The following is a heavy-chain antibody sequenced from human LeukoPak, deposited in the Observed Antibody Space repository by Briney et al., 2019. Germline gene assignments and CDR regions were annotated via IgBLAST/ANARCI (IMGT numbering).Heavy chain of an antibody. CDR2: INPDSNGA. J-gene: IGHJ3*02. V-gene: IGHV1-2*02. Sequence: GASEKVSCKASGYAFTDYYMFWVRQAPGQGLEWVGWINPDSNGANYAQKFQGRVTMTRDTSINTAYMELSRLRSDDTAVYYCAKEQTYYYDSSGYYYGDAFDIWGQGTMVTVSS. CDR1: GYAFTDYY. D-gene: IGHD3-22*01. CDR3: AKEQTYYYDSSGYYYGDAFDI.